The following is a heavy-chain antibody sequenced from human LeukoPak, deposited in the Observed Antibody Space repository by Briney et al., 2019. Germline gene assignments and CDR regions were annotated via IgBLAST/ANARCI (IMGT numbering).Heavy chain of an antibody. V-gene: IGHV4-34*01. Sequence: PSETLSLTCAVYGGSFSGYYWSWIRQPPGKGLEWIGEINHSGSTNYNPSLKSRVTISVDTSKNQFSLKLSSVTAADTAVYHCATTIRPSGSYWVYWGQGTLVTVSS. CDR1: GGSFSGYY. J-gene: IGHJ4*02. D-gene: IGHD1-26*01. CDR2: INHSGST. CDR3: ATTIRPSGSYWVY.